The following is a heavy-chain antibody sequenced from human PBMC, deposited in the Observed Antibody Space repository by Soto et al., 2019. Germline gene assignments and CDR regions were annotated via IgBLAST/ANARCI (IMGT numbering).Heavy chain of an antibody. J-gene: IGHJ6*02. V-gene: IGHV5-10-1*01. CDR2: IDPSDSYT. Sequence: GESLKISCKGSGYSFTSYWISWVRQMPGKGLEWMGRIDPSDSYTNYSPSFQGHVTISADKSISTAYLQWSSLKASDAAMYYCARHLVGYGDYLVGMDVWGQGTTVTVSS. CDR3: ARHLVGYGDYLVGMDV. CDR1: GYSFTSYW. D-gene: IGHD4-17*01.